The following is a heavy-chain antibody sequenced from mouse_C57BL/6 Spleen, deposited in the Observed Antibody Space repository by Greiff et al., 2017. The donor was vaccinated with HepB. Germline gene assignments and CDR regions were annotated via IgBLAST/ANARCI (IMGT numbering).Heavy chain of an antibody. Sequence: EVQLQQSGPELVKPGASVKISCKASGYTFTDYYMNWVKQSHGKSLEWIGDINPNNGGTSYNQKFKGKATLTVDKSSSTAYMELRSLTSEDSAVYYCAHYDGYSYFDVWGTGTTVTVSS. CDR3: AHYDGYSYFDV. CDR2: INPNNGGT. CDR1: GYTFTDYY. D-gene: IGHD2-3*01. J-gene: IGHJ1*03. V-gene: IGHV1-26*01.